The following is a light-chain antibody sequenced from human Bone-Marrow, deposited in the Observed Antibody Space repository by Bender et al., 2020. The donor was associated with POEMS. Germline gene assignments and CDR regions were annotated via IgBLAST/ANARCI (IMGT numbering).Light chain of an antibody. CDR2: EDT. CDR1: SSDVGGYNL. V-gene: IGLV2-23*01. Sequence: QSALTQPASVSGSPGQSITISCTGTSSDVGGYNLVSWYQQHPGKAPKLIIYEDTKPPSGVSDRFSGHKSGNRASVTLCGLEAEDEADYLLCSCAKGHTYVFGSGPKVP. J-gene: IGLJ1*01. CDR3: CSCAKGHTYV.